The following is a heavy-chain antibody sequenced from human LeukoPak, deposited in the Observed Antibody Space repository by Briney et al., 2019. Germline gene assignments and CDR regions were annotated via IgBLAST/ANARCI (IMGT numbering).Heavy chain of an antibody. D-gene: IGHD1-1*01. CDR2: IKQDGSER. Sequence: GGSLRLSCVGSGFSFSHFWLSWVRQPPGKGLEWVANIKQDGSERHYVDPVKGRFTISRDNAKNSLFLEINSLRVEDTAVFYCARVQVERRMDFWGQGTLVTVSS. J-gene: IGHJ4*02. CDR1: GFSFSHFW. V-gene: IGHV3-7*04. CDR3: ARVQVERRMDF.